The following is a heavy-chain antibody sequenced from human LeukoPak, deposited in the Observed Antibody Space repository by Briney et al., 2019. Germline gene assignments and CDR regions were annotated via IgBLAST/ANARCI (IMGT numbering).Heavy chain of an antibody. CDR2: TNPNSGGT. Sequence: ASVKVSCKASGYTFIGYYMYWVRQAPGQGLEWMGWTNPNSGGTNYAQKFQGRVTMTRDTSISTVYMELSRLTSDDTAVYYCARDRESGDLHFDYWGQGTLVTVSS. J-gene: IGHJ4*02. V-gene: IGHV1-2*02. CDR3: ARDRESGDLHFDY. D-gene: IGHD2/OR15-2a*01. CDR1: GYTFIGYY.